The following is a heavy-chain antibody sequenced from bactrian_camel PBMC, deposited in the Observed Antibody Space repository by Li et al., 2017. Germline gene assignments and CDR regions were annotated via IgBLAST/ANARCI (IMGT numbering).Heavy chain of an antibody. CDR2: LNTHHGAP. V-gene: IGHV3S54*01. Sequence: VQLVESGGGSVQPGGSPRLSCVTSENTSKTTCMAWYRQVPGSERERVALLNTHHGAPNYADSVKGRFTISKDSAKNTLYLQMNNLKPEDTAMYYCGTNKYCRGSACCNSDFSHWGQGTQVTVSS. J-gene: IGHJ4*01. CDR3: GTNKYCRGSACCNSDFSH. CDR1: ENTSKTTC. D-gene: IGHD2*01.